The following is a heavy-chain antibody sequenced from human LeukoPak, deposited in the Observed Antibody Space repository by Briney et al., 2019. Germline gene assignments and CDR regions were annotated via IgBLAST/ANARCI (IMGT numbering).Heavy chain of an antibody. CDR1: GFTVHSNY. J-gene: IGHJ5*02. V-gene: IGHV3-53*01. D-gene: IGHD1-26*01. CDR2: IDRSGVT. CDR3: AKDYRAHPLRPNWLDP. Sequence: GGSLRLSCAASGFTVHSNYMSWVRQAPGKGLEWVSVIDRSGVTHYADSVKGRFTISRDNSKNTLYLQMNSLRAEDTGVYYCAKDYRAHPLRPNWLDPWDQGTLVTVSS.